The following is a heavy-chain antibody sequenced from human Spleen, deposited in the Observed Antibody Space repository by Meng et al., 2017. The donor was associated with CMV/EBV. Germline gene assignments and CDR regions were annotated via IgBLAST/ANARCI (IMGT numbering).Heavy chain of an antibody. CDR1: GFSFRSSG. D-gene: IGHD6-19*01. CDR3: AKDDCSSLSCFGYLVS. CDR2: IWYDGTNR. Sequence: SGFSFRSSGMHWVRQGPGKGLEWVAVIWYDGTNRYHADSVKGRFTISRDNSENTLYLHMNSLRAEDTAVYYCAKDDCSSLSCFGYLVSWGQGTLVTVSS. J-gene: IGHJ4*02. V-gene: IGHV3-33*06.